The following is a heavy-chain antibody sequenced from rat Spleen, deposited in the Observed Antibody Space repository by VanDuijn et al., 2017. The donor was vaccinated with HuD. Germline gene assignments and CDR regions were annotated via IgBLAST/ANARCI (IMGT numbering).Heavy chain of an antibody. V-gene: IGHV2S63*01. Sequence: EVQLKESGPGLVQPSQTLSLTCTVSGFSLTDYSVHWVRQPPGKGLEWMGVMWSGGSTAYNSALKSRLSISRDTSKSQVFLKMNSLQTEDTAIYYCTRLDSSYMGYFDYWGQGVMVTVSS. D-gene: IGHD1-2*01. CDR2: MWSGGST. CDR3: TRLDSSYMGYFDY. CDR1: GFSLTDYS. J-gene: IGHJ2*01.